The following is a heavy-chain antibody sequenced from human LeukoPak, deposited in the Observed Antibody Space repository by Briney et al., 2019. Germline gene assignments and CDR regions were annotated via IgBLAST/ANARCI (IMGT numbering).Heavy chain of an antibody. D-gene: IGHD6-19*01. Sequence: SGGSLRLSCGASGFTFSSYGMHWVRQAPGKGLEWVAFIRYDGSNKYYADSVKGRFTISRDNSKNTLYLQMNSLRAEDTAVYYCAKDKGSGWSLVYWGQGTLVTVSS. CDR3: AKDKGSGWSLVY. V-gene: IGHV3-30*02. J-gene: IGHJ4*02. CDR1: GFTFSSYG. CDR2: IRYDGSNK.